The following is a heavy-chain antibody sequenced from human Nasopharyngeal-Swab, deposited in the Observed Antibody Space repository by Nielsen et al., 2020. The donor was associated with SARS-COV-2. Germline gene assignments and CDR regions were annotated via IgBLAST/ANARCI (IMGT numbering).Heavy chain of an antibody. CDR3: ARSCGTVGCPFDP. D-gene: IGHD2-15*01. CDR1: GYTFTDYY. J-gene: IGHJ5*02. CDR2: ISLASGGT. V-gene: IGHV1-2*06. Sequence: ASVKVSCNSSGYTFTDYYIHWVRQAPGQSFEWMGRISLASGGTNYAQTFQGRVTVTRDTSTSTAYMELTSLRSDDTATYYCARSCGTVGCPFDPWGQGTLVTVSS.